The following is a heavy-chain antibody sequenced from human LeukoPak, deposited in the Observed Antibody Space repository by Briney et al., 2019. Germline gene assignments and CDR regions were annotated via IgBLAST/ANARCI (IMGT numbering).Heavy chain of an antibody. CDR1: GFTFSSYA. D-gene: IGHD3-22*01. CDR2: ISYGGSNK. J-gene: IGHJ4*02. CDR3: AKRGVVIRVILVGFHKEAYYFDS. V-gene: IGHV3-30*04. Sequence: GGSLTLSCAASGFTFSSYAMHWVRQAPGKGLEWVAVISYGGSNKYYADSVKGRFTISRDNPKNTLYLQMTSLRTEDTAVYFCAKRGVVIRVILVGFHKEAYYFDSWGQGALVTVSS.